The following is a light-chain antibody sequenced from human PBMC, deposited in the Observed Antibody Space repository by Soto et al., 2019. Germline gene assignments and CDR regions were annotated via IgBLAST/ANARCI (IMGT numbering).Light chain of an antibody. V-gene: IGLV2-11*01. CDR3: CSYAGSYTWV. CDR1: SSDVGGYNY. J-gene: IGLJ3*02. CDR2: DVN. Sequence: QSVLTQPRSVAGSPGQSVTLSCTGTSSDVGGYNYVSWYQQHPGKAPKLMIDDVNKRPSGVPDRFSGSRSGNTASLTISGLQAEDEADYYCCSYAGSYTWVFGGGTKVPVL.